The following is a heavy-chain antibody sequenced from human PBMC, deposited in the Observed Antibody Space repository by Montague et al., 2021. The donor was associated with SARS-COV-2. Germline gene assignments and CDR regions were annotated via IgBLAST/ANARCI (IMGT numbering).Heavy chain of an antibody. J-gene: IGHJ6*01. CDR3: ARLRDGVVPSPILGVGPYYPFRYTTV. CDR2: INHGGPT. Sequence: SETLSLTCASHGTSSSGSYWHCSRHPPGKAPALIWVINHGGPTPYTLSLKSRLNLSADPFNNQFPLKLTSVAAADTAVYYCARLRDGVVPSPILGVGPYYPFRYTTVWGRWATVSVT. D-gene: IGHD3-10*01. V-gene: IGHV4-34*01. CDR1: GTSSSGSY.